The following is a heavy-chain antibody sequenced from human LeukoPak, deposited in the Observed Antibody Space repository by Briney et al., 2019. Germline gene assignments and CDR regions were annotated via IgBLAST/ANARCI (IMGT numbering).Heavy chain of an antibody. J-gene: IGHJ5*02. CDR3: ASHLSYYDILTGYYSCWFDP. Sequence: SETLSLTCAVYGGSFSGYYWSWIRQPPGKGLEWIGEINHSGSTNYNPSLKSRVTISVDTSKNQFSLKLSSVTAADTAVYYCASHLSYYDILTGYYSCWFDPWGQGTLVTVSS. D-gene: IGHD3-9*01. CDR1: GGSFSGYY. V-gene: IGHV4-34*01. CDR2: INHSGST.